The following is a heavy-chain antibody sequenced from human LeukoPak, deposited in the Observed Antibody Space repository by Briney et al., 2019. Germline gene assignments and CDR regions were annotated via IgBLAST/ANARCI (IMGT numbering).Heavy chain of an antibody. CDR2: IYTSGST. CDR1: GNSISSGDNY. V-gene: IGHV4-61*02. D-gene: IGHD5-18*01. J-gene: IGHJ4*02. CDR3: ATLGYSYGTDY. Sequence: SQTLSLTCTVSGNSISSGDNYWSWIRQPAGKGLEWIGRIYTSGSTNYNPSLKSRVTISVDTSKNQFSLKLSSVTAADTAVYYCATLGYSYGTDYWGQGTLVTVSS.